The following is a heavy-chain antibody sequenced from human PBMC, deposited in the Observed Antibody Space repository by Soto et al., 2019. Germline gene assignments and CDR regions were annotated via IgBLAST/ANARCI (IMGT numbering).Heavy chain of an antibody. CDR3: AKVLRSGRHYGPPFGY. V-gene: IGHV3-30*18. J-gene: IGHJ4*02. Sequence: GGSLRLSCAASGFTFSSYGMHWVRQAPGKGLEWVAVISYDGSNKYYADSVKGRFTISRDNSKNTLYLQMNSLRAEDTAVYYCAKVLRSGRHYGPPFGYWGQGTLVTVSS. CDR1: GFTFSSYG. D-gene: IGHD4-17*01. CDR2: ISYDGSNK.